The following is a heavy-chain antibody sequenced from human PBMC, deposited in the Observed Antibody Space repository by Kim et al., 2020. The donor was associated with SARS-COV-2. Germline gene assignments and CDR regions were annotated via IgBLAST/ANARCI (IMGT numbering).Heavy chain of an antibody. CDR1: GGTFSSYA. J-gene: IGHJ4*02. CDR3: AREHDFWSGYWYYFDY. CDR2: IIPIFGTA. Sequence: SVKVSCKASGGTFSSYAISWVRQAPGQGLEWMGGIIPIFGTANYAQKFQGRVTITADESTSTAYMELSSLRSEDTAVYYCAREHDFWSGYWYYFDYWGQGTLVTVSS. D-gene: IGHD3-3*01. V-gene: IGHV1-69*13.